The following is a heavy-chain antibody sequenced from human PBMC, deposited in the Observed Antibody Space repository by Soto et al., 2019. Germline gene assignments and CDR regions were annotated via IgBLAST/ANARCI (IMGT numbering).Heavy chain of an antibody. D-gene: IGHD3-22*01. CDR2: VSYDGDDK. V-gene: IGHV3-30*18. Sequence: GGSLRLSCVASGFTFSNYGMHWVRQAPGKGLEWVAVVSYDGDDKYYADSVKGRFTISRDNSKNTLYLQMNNLRAEDTAVYYCAKAPISLDGSGYYFASFDYWGHGTRVTVSS. CDR3: AKAPISLDGSGYYFASFDY. CDR1: GFTFSNYG. J-gene: IGHJ4*01.